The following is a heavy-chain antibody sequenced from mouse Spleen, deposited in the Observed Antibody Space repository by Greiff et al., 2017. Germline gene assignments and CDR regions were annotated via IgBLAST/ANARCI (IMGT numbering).Heavy chain of an antibody. V-gene: IGHV1-55*01. Sequence: QVQLKQPGAELVKPGASVKMSCKASGYTFTSYWITWVKQRPGQGLEWIGDIYPGSGSTNYNEKFKSKATLTVDTSSSTAYMQLSSLTSEDSAVYYCARDGSGDAMDYWGQGTSVTVSS. J-gene: IGHJ4*01. CDR3: ARDGSGDAMDY. CDR1: GYTFTSYW. D-gene: IGHD1-1*01. CDR2: IYPGSGST.